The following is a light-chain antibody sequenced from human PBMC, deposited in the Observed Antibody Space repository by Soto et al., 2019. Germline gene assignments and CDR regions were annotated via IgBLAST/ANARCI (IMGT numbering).Light chain of an antibody. CDR3: SSYTSSSTSVV. Sequence: QSALTQPASVSGSPGQSITISCTGTSSDVGGYNYVSWYQQHPGKAPKLMIYDVNNRPSGVSDRFSGSKSGNTASLTISGLQPEDEADYYCSSYTSSSTSVVFGGGTKVTVL. J-gene: IGLJ2*01. CDR2: DVN. V-gene: IGLV2-14*01. CDR1: SSDVGGYNY.